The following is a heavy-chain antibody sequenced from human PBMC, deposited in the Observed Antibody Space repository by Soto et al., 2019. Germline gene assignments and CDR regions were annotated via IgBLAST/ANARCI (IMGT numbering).Heavy chain of an antibody. CDR2: INPSGGST. CDR3: ASADTRLEDYYGMDV. J-gene: IGHJ6*02. V-gene: IGHV1-46*01. CDR1: GYTFTSYY. D-gene: IGHD5-18*01. Sequence: ASVKVSCKASGYTFTSYYMHWVRQAPGQGLEWMGIINPSGGSTSYAQKFQGRVTMTRDTSTSTVYMELSSLRSEDTAVSYCASADTRLEDYYGMDVWGQGTTVTVSS.